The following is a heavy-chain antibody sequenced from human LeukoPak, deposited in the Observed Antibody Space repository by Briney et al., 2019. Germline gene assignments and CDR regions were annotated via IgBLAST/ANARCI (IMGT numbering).Heavy chain of an antibody. V-gene: IGHV3-20*04. CDR2: INWNGGST. CDR3: ARGGYYYDSSGYYHDAFDI. D-gene: IGHD3-22*01. J-gene: IGHJ3*02. CDR1: GFTFDDYG. Sequence: GGSLRLSCAASGFTFDDYGMSWVRQAPGKGLEWVSGINWNGGSTGYADSVKVRFTISRDNAKNSLYLQMNSLRAEDTALYYCARGGYYYDSSGYYHDAFDIWGQGTMVTVSS.